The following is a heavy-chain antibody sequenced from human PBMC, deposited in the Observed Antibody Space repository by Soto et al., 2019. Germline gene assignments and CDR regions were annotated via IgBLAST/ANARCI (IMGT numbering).Heavy chain of an antibody. CDR3: ARDPFGYCSSTSCRGAYYFDY. CDR1: GYTFTGYY. Sequence: VASVKVSCKASGYTFTGYYMHWVRQAPGQGLEWMGWINPNSGGTNYAQKFQGRVTMTRDTSISTAYMELSRLRSDDTAVYYCARDPFGYCSSTSCRGAYYFDYWGQGTLVTVSS. D-gene: IGHD2-2*03. CDR2: INPNSGGT. J-gene: IGHJ4*02. V-gene: IGHV1-2*02.